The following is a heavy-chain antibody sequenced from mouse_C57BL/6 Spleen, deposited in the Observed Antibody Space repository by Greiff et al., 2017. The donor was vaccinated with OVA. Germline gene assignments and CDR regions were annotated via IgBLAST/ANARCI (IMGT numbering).Heavy chain of an antibody. CDR3: ARSPITTVVDAWYFDV. CDR1: GYTFTDYY. V-gene: IGHV1-26*01. Sequence: VQLQQSGPELVKPGASVKISCKASGYTFTDYYMNWVKQSHGKSLEWIGDINPNNGRTSYNQKFKGKATLTVDKSSSTAYMELRSLTSEDSAVYYCARSPITTVVDAWYFDVWGTGTTVTVSS. D-gene: IGHD1-1*01. CDR2: INPNNGRT. J-gene: IGHJ1*03.